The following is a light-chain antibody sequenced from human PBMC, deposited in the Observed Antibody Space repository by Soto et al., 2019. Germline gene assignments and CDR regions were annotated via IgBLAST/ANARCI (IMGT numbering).Light chain of an antibody. Sequence: GDRVTITFRASHGIRSYLAWYRQRPGKAPELLIYGASTLRPGGASRFSGSGSGTEFTLTISSLQPEDFATYFCQQLNTFPPFFTFGPGTKVDIK. CDR1: HGIRSY. CDR2: GAS. V-gene: IGKV1-9*01. J-gene: IGKJ3*01. CDR3: QQLNTFPPFFT.